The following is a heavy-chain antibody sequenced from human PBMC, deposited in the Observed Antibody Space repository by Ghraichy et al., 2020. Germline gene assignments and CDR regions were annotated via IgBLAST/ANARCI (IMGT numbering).Heavy chain of an antibody. V-gene: IGHV4-4*07. CDR1: GDSMSSFY. D-gene: IGHD2-21*02. CDR2: IYSSGYS. CDR3: ARSADRGGDWDY. J-gene: IGHJ4*02. Sequence: SETLSLTCSVSGDSMSSFYWSWIRQPAGKGLEWIGRIYSSGYSNSNPSLKSRVTMSVDRSKNQFSLRMLSVTAADTAVYYCARSADRGGDWDYWGQGTLVTVSS.